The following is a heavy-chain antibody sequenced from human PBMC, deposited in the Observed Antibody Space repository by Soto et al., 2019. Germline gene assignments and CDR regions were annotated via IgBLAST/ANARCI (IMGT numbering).Heavy chain of an antibody. Sequence: QVQLVQSGAEVKKPGASVKVSCKASGYTFTSYDINWVRQATGQGLEWMGWMNPNSGNTGYAQKFQGRVTMTRTTSXXTAYMELSSLRSEDTAVYYCARVEVDTAIVTVGDYWGQGTLVTVSS. V-gene: IGHV1-8*01. D-gene: IGHD5-18*01. CDR3: ARVEVDTAIVTVGDY. CDR1: GYTFTSYD. CDR2: MNPNSGNT. J-gene: IGHJ4*02.